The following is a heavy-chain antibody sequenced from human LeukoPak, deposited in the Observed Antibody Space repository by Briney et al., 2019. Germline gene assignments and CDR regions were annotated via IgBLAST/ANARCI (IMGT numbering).Heavy chain of an antibody. J-gene: IGHJ4*02. V-gene: IGHV1-2*02. CDR3: ARDLGGAAVASEYYFDY. Sequence: ASVKVSFKASGYTFTVSHMHWVRQAPGQGLEWMGWINPNSGGTKYPQKFQGRVTTTRDTSISTAYMELNRLRSDDTAVYHCARDLGGAAVASEYYFDYWGQGTLVTVSS. CDR2: INPNSGGT. CDR1: GYTFTVSH. D-gene: IGHD6-19*01.